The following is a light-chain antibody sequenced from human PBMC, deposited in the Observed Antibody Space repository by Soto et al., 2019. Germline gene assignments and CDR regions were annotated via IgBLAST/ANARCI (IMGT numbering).Light chain of an antibody. V-gene: IGKV3-20*01. CDR2: GAS. Sequence: EIVLTQSPGTLSLSPGERATLSCRASQSVSSSYLGWYQQKPGQAPRLLIYGASSRATGIPGRFSGSGSGTEFTLTISSLQSEDFAVYYCQQYNNWPPEVTFGPGTKVDIK. J-gene: IGKJ3*01. CDR1: QSVSSSY. CDR3: QQYNNWPPEVT.